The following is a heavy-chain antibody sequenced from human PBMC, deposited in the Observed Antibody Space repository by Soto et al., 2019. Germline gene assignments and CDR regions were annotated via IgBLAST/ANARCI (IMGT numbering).Heavy chain of an antibody. CDR3: ARLQTEGIAVAGTGTGMDF. Sequence: SETLSLTCAVYGGSFSGYYWSWIRQPPGRGLEWIGEINHSGSTNYNPSLKSRVTISVDTSKNQFSLKLSSVTAADTAVYYCARLQTEGIAVAGTGTGMDFWGKGTTVTV. CDR2: INHSGST. J-gene: IGHJ6*04. D-gene: IGHD6-19*01. CDR1: GGSFSGYY. V-gene: IGHV4-34*01.